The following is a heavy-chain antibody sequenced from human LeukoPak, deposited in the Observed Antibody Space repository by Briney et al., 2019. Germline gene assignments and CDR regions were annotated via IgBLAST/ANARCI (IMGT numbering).Heavy chain of an antibody. CDR2: IYYGGNT. J-gene: IGHJ4*02. V-gene: IGHV4-39*01. Sequence: SETLSLTCTVSGDSVAYSNDYWGWIRQPPGKGLEWIGSIYYGGNTYYSPSLKSRLTIYVDTSKNQFSLRLSSVTAADTAVYYCARHSSSLSAELASFYFDSWGQGILVPVSS. CDR1: GDSVAYSNDY. D-gene: IGHD2/OR15-2a*01. CDR3: ARHSSSLSAELASFYFDS.